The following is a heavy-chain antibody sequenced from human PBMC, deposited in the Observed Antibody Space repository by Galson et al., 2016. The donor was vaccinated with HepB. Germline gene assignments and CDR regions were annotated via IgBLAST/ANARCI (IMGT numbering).Heavy chain of an antibody. Sequence: SLRLSCAASGFAFSGYALHWVRQAPGKGLEWVALISSGATNTYYADSVKGRFTIPRDNSTSTVFLQMNSLRVEDTAMYYCARALLRSLSRFPSYWGQGTLVTVSS. V-gene: IGHV3-30*04. D-gene: IGHD2-2*01. J-gene: IGHJ4*02. CDR2: ISSGATNT. CDR1: GFAFSGYA. CDR3: ARALLRSLSRFPSY.